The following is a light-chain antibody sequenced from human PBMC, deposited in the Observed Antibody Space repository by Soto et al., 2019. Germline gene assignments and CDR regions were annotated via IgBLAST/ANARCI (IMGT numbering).Light chain of an antibody. Sequence: DMQLTQSPSTLSASVGETVTITCRASQRVSGWLAWYQQRPGRAPKLLISDASTLETGVPSRFSGSGSGTEFTLTITSVQADDFATYYCQPYTTFGPGTKVDV. J-gene: IGKJ3*01. V-gene: IGKV1-5*01. CDR1: QRVSGW. CDR3: QPYTT. CDR2: DAS.